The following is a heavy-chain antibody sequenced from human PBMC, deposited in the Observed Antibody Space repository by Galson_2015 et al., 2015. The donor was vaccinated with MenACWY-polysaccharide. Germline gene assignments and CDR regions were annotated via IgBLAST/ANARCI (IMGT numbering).Heavy chain of an antibody. J-gene: IGHJ4*02. CDR1: GFTFGDYA. CDR3: ARDWGGSYPRFDY. Sequence: SLRLSCATSGFTFGDYAMSWVRQAPGKGLEWVGFIRSKAYGGTTEYAASVKGRFTISRDDSKSIAYLQMNSLRAEDTAVYYCARDWGGSYPRFDYWGQGTLVTVSS. CDR2: IRSKAYGGTT. V-gene: IGHV3-49*04. D-gene: IGHD1-26*01.